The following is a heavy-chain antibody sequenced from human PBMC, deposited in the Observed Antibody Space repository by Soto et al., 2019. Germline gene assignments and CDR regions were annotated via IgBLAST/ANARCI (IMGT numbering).Heavy chain of an antibody. D-gene: IGHD5-12*01. Sequence: QVQLVESGGGVVQPGRSLRLSCAASGFTFSSYGMHWVRQAPGKGLEWVAVISYDGSYKYYADSMKGRVTISRDNSKNTLYVQMTSLRAEDTAVYYCAKEGSVVATTPDFDYWGQGTLVPVSS. CDR3: AKEGSVVATTPDFDY. CDR2: ISYDGSYK. CDR1: GFTFSSYG. J-gene: IGHJ4*02. V-gene: IGHV3-30*18.